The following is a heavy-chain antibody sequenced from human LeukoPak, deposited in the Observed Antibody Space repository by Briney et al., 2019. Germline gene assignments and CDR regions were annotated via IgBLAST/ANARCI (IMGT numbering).Heavy chain of an antibody. V-gene: IGHV4-38-2*02. CDR2: VYHRGST. J-gene: IGHJ4*02. CDR1: GYFISSGYY. Sequence: PSETLSLTCTVSGYFISSGYYWGWIRQPPGKGLEWIGSVYHRGSTYYNPSLKTRVTISVDTSKNQFSLKLSSVTAADTAVYYCARDLRPSEVYFDYWGQGTLVTVSS. D-gene: IGHD3-3*01. CDR3: ARDLRPSEVYFDY.